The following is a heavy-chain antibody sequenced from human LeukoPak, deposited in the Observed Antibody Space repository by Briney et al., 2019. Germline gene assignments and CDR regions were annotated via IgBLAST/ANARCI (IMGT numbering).Heavy chain of an antibody. J-gene: IGHJ4*02. Sequence: PSETLSLTCTVSGGSISSYYWSWIRQPPGRGLEWIGYIYYSGSTNYNPSLKSRVTISVDTSKNQFSLKLSSVTAADTAAYYCARGWGSGYSPFDYWGQGTLVTVSS. CDR1: GGSISSYY. V-gene: IGHV4-59*12. CDR2: IYYSGST. CDR3: ARGWGSGYSPFDY. D-gene: IGHD3-22*01.